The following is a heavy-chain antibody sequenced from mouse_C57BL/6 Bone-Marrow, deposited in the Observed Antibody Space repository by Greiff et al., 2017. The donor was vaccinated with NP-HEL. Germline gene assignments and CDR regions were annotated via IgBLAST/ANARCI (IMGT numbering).Heavy chain of an antibody. CDR1: GYTFTSYW. Sequence: VQLQQPGAELVKPGASVKLSCKASGYTFTSYWMHWVKQRPGQGLEWIGMIHPNSGSTNYNEKFKSKATLTVDKSSSTAYMQLSSLTSEDSAVYYCASPGQRKPGFAYWGQGTLVTVSA. CDR2: IHPNSGST. J-gene: IGHJ3*01. CDR3: ASPGQRKPGFAY. V-gene: IGHV1-64*01. D-gene: IGHD3-3*01.